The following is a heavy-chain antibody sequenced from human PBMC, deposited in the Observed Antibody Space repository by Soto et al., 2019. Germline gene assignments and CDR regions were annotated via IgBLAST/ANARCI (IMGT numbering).Heavy chain of an antibody. Sequence: QVQLVQSAPEMAKPGASVKVSCRASGYISGHYGISWVRQGPGQGLEWMGWISAHRGHTNYAHKFRGRVTMTTDPSTATVSMELTNLLSDDTAVYYCARDGDHWDQRVWDNWGQGTLVTVSS. V-gene: IGHV1-18*01. J-gene: IGHJ4*02. CDR2: ISAHRGHT. CDR1: GYISGHYG. CDR3: ARDGDHWDQRVWDN. D-gene: IGHD7-27*01.